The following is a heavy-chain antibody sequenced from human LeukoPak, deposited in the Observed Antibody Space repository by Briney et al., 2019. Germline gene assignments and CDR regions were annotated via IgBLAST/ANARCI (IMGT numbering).Heavy chain of an antibody. Sequence: GGSLRLSCTASGFTFGDYAMSWFRQAPGKGLEWVGFIRSKAYGGTTEYAASVKGRFTIPRDDSKSIAYLQMNSLKTEDTAVYYCSPRTIFGVVIGYWGQGTLVTVSS. D-gene: IGHD3-3*01. CDR2: IRSKAYGGTT. V-gene: IGHV3-49*03. CDR3: SPRTIFGVVIGY. J-gene: IGHJ4*02. CDR1: GFTFGDYA.